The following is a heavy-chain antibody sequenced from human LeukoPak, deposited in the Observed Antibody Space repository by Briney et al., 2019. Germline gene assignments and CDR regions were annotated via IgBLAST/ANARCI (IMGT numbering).Heavy chain of an antibody. J-gene: IGHJ4*02. D-gene: IGHD2-15*01. Sequence: ASVKVSCKASGYTFTSYAMHWVRQAPGQRLEWMGWINAGNGNTKYSQKFQGRVTITRDTSASTAYMELSSLRSDDTAVYYCAKDCSGSSCHFDLWGQGTLVTVSS. V-gene: IGHV1-3*01. CDR3: AKDCSGSSCHFDL. CDR1: GYTFTSYA. CDR2: INAGNGNT.